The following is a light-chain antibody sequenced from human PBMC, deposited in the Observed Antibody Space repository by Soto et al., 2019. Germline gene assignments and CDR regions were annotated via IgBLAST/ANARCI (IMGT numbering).Light chain of an antibody. Sequence: EIVMTQSPSTLSVSPGEGATLSCRASQSVSSNLAWHQQKPGQAPRIIMYDASTRATGISARFSGSGSGTEFTLTISSLKYEDVAVYYCQQYHNWPITFGQGTRLEIK. J-gene: IGKJ5*01. CDR2: DAS. V-gene: IGKV3-15*01. CDR1: QSVSSN. CDR3: QQYHNWPIT.